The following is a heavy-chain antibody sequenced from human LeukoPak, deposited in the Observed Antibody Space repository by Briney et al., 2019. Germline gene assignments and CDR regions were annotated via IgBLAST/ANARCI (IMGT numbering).Heavy chain of an antibody. CDR2: INHSGST. CDR3: ARLGHPGVTSK. D-gene: IGHD4-23*01. CDR1: GGSFSGYY. Sequence: SETLSLTCAVYGGSFSGYYWSWIRQPPGKGLEWIGEINHSGSTNYNPSHKSRVTISVDTSKNQFSLKLSSVTAADTAVYYCARLGHPGVTSKWGQGTLVTVSS. V-gene: IGHV4-34*01. J-gene: IGHJ4*02.